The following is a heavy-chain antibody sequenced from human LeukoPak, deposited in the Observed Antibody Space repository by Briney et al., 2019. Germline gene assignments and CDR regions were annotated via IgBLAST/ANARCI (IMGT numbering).Heavy chain of an antibody. V-gene: IGHV4-61*08. Sequence: PSETLSLTCTVSGGSISSGGYYWSWIRQHPGKGLEWIGYIYYSGSTNYNPSLYSRVTISVDTSKNQFSLKLSSVTAADTAIYYCARAGAIAARPDFDYWGQGTLVTVSS. J-gene: IGHJ4*02. CDR2: IYYSGST. D-gene: IGHD6-6*01. CDR1: GGSISSGGYY. CDR3: ARAGAIAARPDFDY.